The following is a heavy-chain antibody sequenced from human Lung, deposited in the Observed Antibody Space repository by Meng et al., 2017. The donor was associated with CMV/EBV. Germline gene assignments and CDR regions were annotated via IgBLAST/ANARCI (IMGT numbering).Heavy chain of an antibody. CDR1: GYSFSTYW. Sequence: GEXXKISCKGSGYSFSTYWIAWVRQMPGKGLEWMGVIHPSDSETTYSPSFEGQVTISADKTISTVYLHWSYRKASDTGMYYCASGAGDYWDQGTLVTVSS. D-gene: IGHD1-26*01. J-gene: IGHJ4*01. V-gene: IGHV5-51*01. CDR3: ASGAGDY. CDR2: IHPSDSET.